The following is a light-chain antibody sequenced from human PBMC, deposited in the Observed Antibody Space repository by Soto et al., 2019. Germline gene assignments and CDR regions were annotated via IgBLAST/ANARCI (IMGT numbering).Light chain of an antibody. Sequence: DIQMTQSPSSLSATVGDRVTITCRASQSISSSLNWYQQKPGKAPELLIYATSSLQSGVPSRFSGSGSGTEFTLTISSLRPEDFATYFCQQYYSTPTWTFGQGTKVDMK. J-gene: IGKJ1*01. CDR1: QSISSS. CDR2: ATS. CDR3: QQYYSTPTWT. V-gene: IGKV1-39*01.